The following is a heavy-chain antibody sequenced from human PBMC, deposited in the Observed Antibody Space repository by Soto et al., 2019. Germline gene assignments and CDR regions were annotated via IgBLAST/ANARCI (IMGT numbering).Heavy chain of an antibody. CDR2: IIPIFGTA. CDR1: GGTFSSYA. CDR3: ARGGMVTAEIDY. J-gene: IGHJ4*02. V-gene: IGHV1-69*06. D-gene: IGHD2-21*02. Sequence: ASVKVSCKASGGTFSSYAISWARQAPGQGLEWMGGIIPIFGTANYAQKFQGRVTITADKSTSTAYMELSSLRSEDTAVYYCARGGMVTAEIDYWGQGTLVTVSS.